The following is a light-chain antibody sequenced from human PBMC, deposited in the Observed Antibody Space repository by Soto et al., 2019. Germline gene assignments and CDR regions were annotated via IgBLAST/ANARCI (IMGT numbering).Light chain of an antibody. CDR3: QQYNSYWT. CDR1: QSISNW. Sequence: DIQMTQSPSTLSASVGDRVTITCRASQSISNWLAWYQQRPGKAPKLLIYDAFSLKSGVPSRFSGSGSGTDFTLTIRSLQPDDFATYYCQQYNSYWTFGQGTKVDNK. V-gene: IGKV1-5*01. CDR2: DAF. J-gene: IGKJ1*01.